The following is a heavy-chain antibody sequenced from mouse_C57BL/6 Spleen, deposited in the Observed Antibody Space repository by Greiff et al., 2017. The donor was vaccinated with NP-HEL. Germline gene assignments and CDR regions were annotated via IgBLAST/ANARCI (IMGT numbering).Heavy chain of an antibody. CDR3: TRDYDVPTPLRFAY. CDR1: GYTFTSYW. D-gene: IGHD2-4*01. V-gene: IGHV1-5*01. Sequence: DVKLQESGTVLARPGASVKMSCKTSGYTFTSYWMHWVKQRPGQGLEWIGAIYPGNSDTSYNQKFKGKAKLTAVTSASTAYMELSSLTNEDSAVYYCTRDYDVPTPLRFAYWGQGTLVTVSA. CDR2: IYPGNSDT. J-gene: IGHJ3*01.